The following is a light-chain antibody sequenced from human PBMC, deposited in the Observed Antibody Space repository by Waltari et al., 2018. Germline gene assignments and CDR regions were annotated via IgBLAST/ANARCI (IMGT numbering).Light chain of an antibody. CDR1: QSVSRA. Sequence: EIVLTQSPGILSLSRGDRPTLSCRASQSVSRALAWYQQKPGQAPRPLIYGASSRATGIPDRFTGSGSGTDFSLTISSLESEDFAVYYCQHYVRLPVTFGQGTNVEIK. CDR2: GAS. CDR3: QHYVRLPVT. V-gene: IGKV3-20*01. J-gene: IGKJ1*01.